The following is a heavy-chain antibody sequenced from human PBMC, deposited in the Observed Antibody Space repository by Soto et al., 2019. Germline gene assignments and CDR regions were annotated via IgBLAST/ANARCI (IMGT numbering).Heavy chain of an antibody. CDR1: GYTFTSYY. V-gene: IGHV1-46*01. CDR3: ARDRYDILTGYPSGYFDY. J-gene: IGHJ4*02. Sequence: TSVKVSCKASGYTFTSYYMHWVRQAPGQGLEWMGIINPSGGSTSYAQKFQGRVTMTRDTSTSTVYMELSSLRSEDTAVYYCARDRYDILTGYPSGYFDYWGQGTLVTVSS. D-gene: IGHD3-9*01. CDR2: INPSGGST.